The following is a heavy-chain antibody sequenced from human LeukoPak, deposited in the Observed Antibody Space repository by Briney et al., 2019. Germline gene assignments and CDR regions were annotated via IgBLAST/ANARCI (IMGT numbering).Heavy chain of an antibody. CDR3: ARAEYCSSTSCYFGYFDY. D-gene: IGHD2-2*01. V-gene: IGHV4-34*01. Sequence: SETLSLTCAVYGGSFSGYYWSWIRQPPGKGLEWIGEINHSGSTNYNPSLKSRVTISVDTSKNQFSLKLSSVTAADTAVYYRARAEYCSSTSCYFGYFDYWGQGTLVTVSS. J-gene: IGHJ4*02. CDR2: INHSGST. CDR1: GGSFSGYY.